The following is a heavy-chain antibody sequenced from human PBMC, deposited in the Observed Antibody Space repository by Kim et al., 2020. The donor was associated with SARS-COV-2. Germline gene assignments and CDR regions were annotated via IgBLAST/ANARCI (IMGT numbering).Heavy chain of an antibody. CDR2: IYYSGST. Sequence: SETLSLTCTVSGGSISSGGYYCSWIRQHPGKGLEWIGYIYYSGSTYYNPSLKSRVTISVDTSKNQFSLKLSSVTAADTAVYYCARAPGLGTMIVVVTHFDYWGQGTLVTVSS. CDR1: GGSISSGGYY. V-gene: IGHV4-31*03. D-gene: IGHD3-22*01. J-gene: IGHJ4*02. CDR3: ARAPGLGTMIVVVTHFDY.